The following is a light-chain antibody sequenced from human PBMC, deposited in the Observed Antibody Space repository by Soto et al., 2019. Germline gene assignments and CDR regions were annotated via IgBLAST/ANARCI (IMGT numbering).Light chain of an antibody. CDR3: QQRSNWPTT. CDR1: QSVSSY. J-gene: IGKJ4*01. V-gene: IGKV3-11*01. CDR2: DAS. Sequence: EIVLTQSPATLSLSPGERATLSCRASQSVSSYLAWYQQKPGQAPRLLIYDASNRATGIPARFSGSGSVTDFALTISSLEAEDFAVYYCQQRSNWPTTFGGGTKVEIK.